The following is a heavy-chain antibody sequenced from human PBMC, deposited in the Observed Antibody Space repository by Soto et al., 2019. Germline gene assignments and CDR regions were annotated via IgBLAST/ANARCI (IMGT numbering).Heavy chain of an antibody. Sequence: EVQLLESGGGLVQPGGSLRLSCAASGFTFSSYAMSWVRQAPGKGLEWVSAISGSGGSTYYADSVRGRFTISRDNSKNTLYLQMNSLRAEDTAVYYCAKEMYSSGAYYFYFGMGVWGPATTVTVSS. CDR1: GFTFSSYA. D-gene: IGHD6-25*01. CDR2: ISGSGGST. J-gene: IGHJ6*02. CDR3: AKEMYSSGAYYFYFGMGV. V-gene: IGHV3-23*01.